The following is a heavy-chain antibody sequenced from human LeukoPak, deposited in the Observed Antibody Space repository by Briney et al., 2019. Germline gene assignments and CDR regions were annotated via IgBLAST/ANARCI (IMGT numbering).Heavy chain of an antibody. J-gene: IGHJ4*02. CDR3: AANSADYNTLGSPYKV. CDR1: GYSISSGYY. CDR2: IYHSGST. D-gene: IGHD3-10*01. Sequence: SETLSLTCTVSGYSISSGYYWGWIRQPPGKGLEWIGSIYHSGSTYYNPSLKSRVTISVDTSKNQFSLKLNSVTAADTAVFYCAANSADYNTLGSPYKVWGQGTLVTVSS. V-gene: IGHV4-38-2*02.